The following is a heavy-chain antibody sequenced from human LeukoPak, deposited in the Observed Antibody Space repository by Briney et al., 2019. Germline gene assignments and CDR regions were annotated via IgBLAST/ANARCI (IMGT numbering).Heavy chain of an antibody. CDR1: GGSFSGYY. CDR3: ASSYSGSYEYYFDY. CDR2: IYYSGST. Sequence: SETLSLTCAVYGGSFSGYYWSWIRQPPGKGLEWIGYIYYSGSTNYNPSLKSRVTISVDTSKNQFSLKLSSVTAADTAVYYCASSYSGSYEYYFDYWGQGTLVTVSS. D-gene: IGHD1-26*01. J-gene: IGHJ4*02. V-gene: IGHV4-59*01.